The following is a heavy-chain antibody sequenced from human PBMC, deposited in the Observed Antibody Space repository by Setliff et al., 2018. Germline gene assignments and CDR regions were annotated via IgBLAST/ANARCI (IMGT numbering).Heavy chain of an antibody. Sequence: GGSLRLSCAASGFSFRDAWMNWVRQAPGKGLEWVGRIKTKNDVGTEEYAAPVKGRFTISRDDSKNTLFLQMDSLKSEDTAFYYCTAGIYDSGGCGSWGQGTLVTVSS. V-gene: IGHV3-15*07. CDR2: IKTKNDVGTE. CDR3: TAGIYDSGGCGS. D-gene: IGHD3-22*01. CDR1: GFSFRDAW. J-gene: IGHJ5*02.